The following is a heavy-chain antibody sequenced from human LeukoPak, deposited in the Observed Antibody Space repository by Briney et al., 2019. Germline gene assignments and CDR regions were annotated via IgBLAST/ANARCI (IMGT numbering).Heavy chain of an antibody. D-gene: IGHD3-10*01. CDR2: ISAYNGNT. Sequence: GASVKVSCKASGYTFTSYGISWVRQAPGQGLEWMGWISAYNGNTNYAQKLRGRVTMTTDTSTSTAYMELRSLRSDDTAVYYCATITMVRGAFDYWGQGTLVTVSS. J-gene: IGHJ4*02. CDR1: GYTFTSYG. CDR3: ATITMVRGAFDY. V-gene: IGHV1-18*01.